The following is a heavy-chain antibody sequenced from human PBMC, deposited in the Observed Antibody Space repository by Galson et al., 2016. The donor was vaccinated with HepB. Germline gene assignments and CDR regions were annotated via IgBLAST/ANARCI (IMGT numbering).Heavy chain of an antibody. CDR3: AKGGVFQAFDL. D-gene: IGHD3-10*01. CDR1: GFNIRDYS. CDR2: IEGDANHI. V-gene: IGHV3-21*04. Sequence: SLRLSCAASGFNIRDYSMNWLRQAPGKGLEWVSHIEGDANHIHYRHSLKGRFTISRDIAKNSLYLEMSGLGAEDTAIYYCAKGGVFQAFDLWGQGTMVTVSS. J-gene: IGHJ3*01.